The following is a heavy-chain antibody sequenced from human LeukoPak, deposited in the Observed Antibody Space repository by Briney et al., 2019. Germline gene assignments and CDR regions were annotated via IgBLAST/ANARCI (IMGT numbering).Heavy chain of an antibody. J-gene: IGHJ4*02. Sequence: GGSLRLSCAASGFTFSSYGMSWVRQAPGKGLEWVSAISGSGGSTYYADSVKGRFTISRDNSKNTLYLQMNSLRAEDTAVYYCAKDQEGGFGELLSYPFDYWGQGTLVTVSS. V-gene: IGHV3-23*01. D-gene: IGHD3-10*01. CDR2: ISGSGGST. CDR1: GFTFSSYG. CDR3: AKDQEGGFGELLSYPFDY.